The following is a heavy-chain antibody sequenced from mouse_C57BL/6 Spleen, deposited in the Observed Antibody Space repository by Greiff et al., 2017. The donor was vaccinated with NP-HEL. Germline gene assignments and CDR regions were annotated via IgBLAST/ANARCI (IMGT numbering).Heavy chain of an antibody. CDR2: IDPSDSET. D-gene: IGHD2-10*02. CDR3: ARSQYGNYGLDY. CDR1: GYTFTSYW. Sequence: QVQLQQPGAELVRPGSSVKLSCKASGYTFTSYWMHWVKQRPIQGLEWIGNIDPSDSETHYNQKFKDKATLTVDKSSSTAYMQLSSLTSEDSAVYYCARSQYGNYGLDYWGQGTTLTVSS. J-gene: IGHJ2*01. V-gene: IGHV1-52*01.